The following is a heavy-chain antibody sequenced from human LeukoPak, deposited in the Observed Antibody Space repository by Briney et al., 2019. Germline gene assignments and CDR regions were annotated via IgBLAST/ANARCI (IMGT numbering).Heavy chain of an antibody. CDR1: GGSISSYY. J-gene: IGHJ4*02. CDR2: IYYSGST. V-gene: IGHV4-59*12. CDR3: ARDIAGRGYFDY. D-gene: IGHD1-26*01. Sequence: SETLSLTCTVSGGSISSYYWSWIRQPPGKGLEWIGYIYYSGSTNYNPSLKSRVTISVDRSKNQFSLKLSSVTAADTAVYYCARDIAGRGYFDYWGQGTLVTVSS.